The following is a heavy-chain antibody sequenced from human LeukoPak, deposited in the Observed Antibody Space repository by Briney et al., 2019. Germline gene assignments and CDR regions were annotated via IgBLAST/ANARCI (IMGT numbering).Heavy chain of an antibody. J-gene: IGHJ4*02. CDR1: GFTFASYA. V-gene: IGHV3-23*01. CDR2: ITGSGDTT. D-gene: IGHD5-18*01. Sequence: GGSLRLSCAASGFTFASYAMSWVRQAPGKGLEWVSAITGSGDTTYYAASVKGRFTISRDNSENTLYLQMNSLRAEDTAVYYCAKEPAMVDYWGQGTLVTVSS. CDR3: AKEPAMVDY.